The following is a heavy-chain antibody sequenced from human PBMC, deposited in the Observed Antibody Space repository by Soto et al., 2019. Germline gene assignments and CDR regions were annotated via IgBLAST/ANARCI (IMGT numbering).Heavy chain of an antibody. CDR1: GYAFSNNF. J-gene: IGHJ6*02. CDR3: ARALRDGYFYGMDI. Sequence: ASVKVSCKASGYAFSNNFMHWVRQAPAQGLEWMGVINPTTGLTSNAQKFQGRITMTSDTSSSTAYMELSSLRSEDTAVYYCARALRDGYFYGMDIWGQGTTVTVSS. CDR2: INPTTGLT. V-gene: IGHV1-46*01.